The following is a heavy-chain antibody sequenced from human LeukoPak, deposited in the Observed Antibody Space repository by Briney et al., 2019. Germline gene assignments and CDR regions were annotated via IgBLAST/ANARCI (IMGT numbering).Heavy chain of an antibody. CDR1: GGSISSSF. CDR2: IYHSGST. V-gene: IGHV4-59*01. D-gene: IGHD6-13*01. Sequence: PSETLSLTCTVSGGSISSSFWTWIRQPPGEGLEWIGYIYHSGSTNYNPSLKSRVTISVDTSKNQFSLKVTSVTAADTAVYYCARVPYSGSWMYFDYWGQGTLVTVSS. J-gene: IGHJ4*02. CDR3: ARVPYSGSWMYFDY.